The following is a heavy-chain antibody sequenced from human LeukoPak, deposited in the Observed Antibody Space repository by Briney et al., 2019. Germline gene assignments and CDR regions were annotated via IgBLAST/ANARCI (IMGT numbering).Heavy chain of an antibody. CDR1: GDSVSSKSAA. D-gene: IGHD2-8*01. CDR3: ARYAGLGVPDY. Sequence: PSQTLSLTCAISGDSVSSKSAAWNWIRQPPSRGLEWLGRTYYRSKWNNDYAVSVRGRITINAETSKNQFSLLLNSVTPEDTAMYYCARYAGLGVPDYWGQGTLVTVSS. CDR2: TYYRSKWNN. V-gene: IGHV6-1*01. J-gene: IGHJ4*02.